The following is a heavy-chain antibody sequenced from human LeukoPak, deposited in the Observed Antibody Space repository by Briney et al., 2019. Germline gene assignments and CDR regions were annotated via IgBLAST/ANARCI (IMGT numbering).Heavy chain of an antibody. Sequence: PSETLSLTCAVYGGSFSGYYWSWIRQSPGKGLEWIGHIYYSGSTNYNPSLKSRVTISLDTSKNQFSLKLSSVTAADTAVYYCARDQSSNWGGYNWFDPWGQGTLVTVSS. V-gene: IGHV4-59*01. CDR3: ARDQSSNWGGYNWFDP. CDR1: GGSFSGYY. D-gene: IGHD7-27*01. CDR2: IYYSGST. J-gene: IGHJ5*02.